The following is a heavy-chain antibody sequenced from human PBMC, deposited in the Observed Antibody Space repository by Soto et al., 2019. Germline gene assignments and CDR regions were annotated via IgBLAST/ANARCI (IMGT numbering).Heavy chain of an antibody. V-gene: IGHV1-46*01. CDR1: GYTFTSYD. D-gene: IGHD3-22*01. CDR2: INPSGGST. Sequence: ASAELCCKAPGYTFTSYDISWVRHEPRQGLEWMGIINPSGGSTSYAQKFQGRVTMTRDTSTSTVYMELSSLRSEDTAVYYCARDLWAYYDSSGYRETYYYYGMDVWGQGTTVTVSS. CDR3: ARDLWAYYDSSGYRETYYYYGMDV. J-gene: IGHJ6*02.